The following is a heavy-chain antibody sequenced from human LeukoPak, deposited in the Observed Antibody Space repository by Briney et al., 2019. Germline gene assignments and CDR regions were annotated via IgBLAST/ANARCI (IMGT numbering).Heavy chain of an antibody. J-gene: IGHJ6*02. D-gene: IGHD1-7*01. CDR2: IKQDGSEK. CDR3: ARVDANYLVRRYYYYGMDV. Sequence: GGSLRLSCAASGFTFSSYWMSWVRQAPGKGLEWVANIKQDGSEKYYVDSVKGRFTISRDNAKDSLYLQMNSLRAEDTAVYYCARVDANYLVRRYYYYGMDVWGQGTTVTVSS. CDR1: GFTFSSYW. V-gene: IGHV3-7*01.